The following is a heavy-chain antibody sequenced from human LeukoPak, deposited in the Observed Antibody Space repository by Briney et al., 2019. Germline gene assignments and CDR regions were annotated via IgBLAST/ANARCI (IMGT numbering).Heavy chain of an antibody. CDR2: LSTSSIYI. Sequence: GGSLRLSCAASGFTFSSYTMNWVRQAPGKGLEWVSSLSTSSIYIYYADSVKGRFTISRDSAKNSLYLQMNSLRAEDTAVYYCARDSDSSSWYGGAEYFQHWGQGTLVTVSS. CDR3: ARDSDSSSWYGGAEYFQH. V-gene: IGHV3-21*01. CDR1: GFTFSSYT. D-gene: IGHD6-13*01. J-gene: IGHJ1*01.